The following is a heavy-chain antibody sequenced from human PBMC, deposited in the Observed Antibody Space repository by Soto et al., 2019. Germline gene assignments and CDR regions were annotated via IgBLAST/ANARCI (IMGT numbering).Heavy chain of an antibody. Sequence: SETLSLTCSVSGVSISSSSYFWGWIRQPPGKGLEWIGSIYYSGSTYYNPSLKSRVTVSVDTSKNQFSLKLSSVTAADTAVYYCAVAGLGDYYDSSGYYRPRFDYWGQGTLVTVSS. CDR2: IYYSGST. V-gene: IGHV4-39*07. J-gene: IGHJ4*02. D-gene: IGHD3-22*01. CDR3: AVAGLGDYYDSSGYYRPRFDY. CDR1: GVSISSSSYF.